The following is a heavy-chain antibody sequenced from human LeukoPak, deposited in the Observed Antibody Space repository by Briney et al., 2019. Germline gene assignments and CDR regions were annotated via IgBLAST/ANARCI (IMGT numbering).Heavy chain of an antibody. D-gene: IGHD6-19*01. J-gene: IGHJ3*02. V-gene: IGHV4-39*07. CDR1: GGSISSSSYY. CDR2: IYYSGST. Sequence: SETLSLTCTVSGGSISSSSYYWGWIRQPPGKGLEWIGSIYYSGSTYYNPSLKSRVTISVDTSKNQFSLKLSSVTAADTAVYYCARECEGSGWYHDAFDIWGQGTMVTVSS. CDR3: ARECEGSGWYHDAFDI.